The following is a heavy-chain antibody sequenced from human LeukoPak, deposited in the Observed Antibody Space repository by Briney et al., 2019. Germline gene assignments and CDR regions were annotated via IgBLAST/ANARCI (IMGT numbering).Heavy chain of an antibody. J-gene: IGHJ4*02. CDR2: INPNSGGT. Sequence: ASVKVSCKASGYTFTGYYMHWVRQAPGQGLEWMGWINPNSGGTNYAQKFQGRVTMTGDTSISTAYMELSRLRSDDTAVYYCAREYCSGGSCYRPFDYWGQGTLVTVSS. CDR1: GYTFTGYY. V-gene: IGHV1-2*02. CDR3: AREYCSGGSCYRPFDY. D-gene: IGHD2-15*01.